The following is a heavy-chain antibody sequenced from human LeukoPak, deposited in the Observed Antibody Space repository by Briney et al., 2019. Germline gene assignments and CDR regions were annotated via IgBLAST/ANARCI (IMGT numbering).Heavy chain of an antibody. CDR1: GFTVSSNY. CDR2: IYSRGST. CDR3: ARDADTAMVVYNWFDP. V-gene: IGHV3-53*01. Sequence: GGSLRLSCAASGFTVSSNYMSWVRQAPGKGLEWVSVIYSRGSTYYADSVKGRFTISRDNSKNTLYLQMNSLRAEDTAVYYCARDADTAMVVYNWFDPWGQGTLVTVSS. J-gene: IGHJ5*02. D-gene: IGHD5-18*01.